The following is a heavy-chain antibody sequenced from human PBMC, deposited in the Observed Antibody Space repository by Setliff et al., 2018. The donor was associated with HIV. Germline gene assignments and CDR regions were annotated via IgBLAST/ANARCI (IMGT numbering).Heavy chain of an antibody. D-gene: IGHD3-16*01. V-gene: IGHV3-7*01. J-gene: IGHJ4*02. Sequence: GSLRLSCAASGFTFSTFWMGWVRQAPGKGREWVAHIKPDGSSKKYVDSVKGRFTISRDNAKDSLYLQMHSLRAEGTAVYYCVRWGLPYGIDAWGQGTLVTVSS. CDR3: VRWGLPYGIDA. CDR2: IKPDGSSK. CDR1: GFTFSTFW.